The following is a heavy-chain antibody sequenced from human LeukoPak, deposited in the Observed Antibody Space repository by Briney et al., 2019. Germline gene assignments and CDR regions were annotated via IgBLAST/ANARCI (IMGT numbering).Heavy chain of an antibody. CDR2: ISGSGGST. D-gene: IGHD1-1*01. V-gene: IGHV3-23*01. CDR1: GFTFSSYA. Sequence: GGSLRLSCAASGFTFSSYAMSWVRQAPGKGLEWVSAISGSGGSTYYADSVKGWFTISRDNSKNTLYLQMNSLRAEDTAVYYCAKTGWVNDLYFDYWGQGTLVTVSS. J-gene: IGHJ4*02. CDR3: AKTGWVNDLYFDY.